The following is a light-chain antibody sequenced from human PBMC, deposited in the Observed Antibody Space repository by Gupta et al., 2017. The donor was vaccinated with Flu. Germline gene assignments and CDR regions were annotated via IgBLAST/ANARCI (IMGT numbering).Light chain of an antibody. J-gene: IGKJ3*01. CDR3: QQSYSTPLFT. CDR2: DAA. CDR1: QSISSY. Sequence: IQITQSPSSLSASVGDRVTITCRASQSISSYLNWYQQKPGKAPKLLIYDAASWQRGVPPRFSGSGGGTDFTLTISSRQQEEVAAYYCQQSYSTPLFTFGHGTKVDIK. V-gene: IGKV1-39*01.